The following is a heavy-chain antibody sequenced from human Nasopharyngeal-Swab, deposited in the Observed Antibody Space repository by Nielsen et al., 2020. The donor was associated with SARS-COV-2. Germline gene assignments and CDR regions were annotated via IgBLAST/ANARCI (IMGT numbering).Heavy chain of an antibody. CDR3: ARATPTYSGGDFDY. CDR1: GFTFSNFA. J-gene: IGHJ4*02. V-gene: IGHV3-23*01. D-gene: IGHD2-15*01. Sequence: GGSLRLSCAASGFTFSNFAMSWVRQAPGKGLEWVSVISGDSDSTYYTDSVRGRFTISRDNSKNTLYLQMNNLRAEDTAVYYCARATPTYSGGDFDYWGQGTLVTVSS. CDR2: ISGDSDST.